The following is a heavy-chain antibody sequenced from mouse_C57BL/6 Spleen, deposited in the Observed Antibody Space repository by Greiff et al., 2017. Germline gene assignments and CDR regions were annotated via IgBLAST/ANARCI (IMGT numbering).Heavy chain of an antibody. J-gene: IGHJ2*01. V-gene: IGHV1-72*01. CDR1: GYTFTSYW. Sequence: QVQLQQPGAELVKPGASVKLSCKASGYTFTSYWMHWVKQRPGRGLAWIGRLAPNSGGTKYNEKFKSKATLTVDKPSSTAYMQLSSLTSEDSAVYYCARYGYYGSSYDYWGQGTTLTVSS. D-gene: IGHD1-1*01. CDR3: ARYGYYGSSYDY. CDR2: LAPNSGGT.